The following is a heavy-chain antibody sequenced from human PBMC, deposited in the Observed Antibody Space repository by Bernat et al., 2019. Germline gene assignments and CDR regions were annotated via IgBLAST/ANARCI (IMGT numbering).Heavy chain of an antibody. CDR3: AKDHSRKRPSYFDY. D-gene: IGHD6-13*01. CDR2: ISGDGGST. V-gene: IGHV3-43*02. J-gene: IGHJ4*02. CDR1: GFTFDDYA. Sequence: EVQLVESGGGVVQPGGSLRLSCAASGFTFDDYAMHWVRQAPGKGLEWVSLISGDGGSTYYADSVKGRFTISRDNSKNSLYLKMNSRRTEDTSLYYCAKDHSRKRPSYFDYWGQGTLVTVSS.